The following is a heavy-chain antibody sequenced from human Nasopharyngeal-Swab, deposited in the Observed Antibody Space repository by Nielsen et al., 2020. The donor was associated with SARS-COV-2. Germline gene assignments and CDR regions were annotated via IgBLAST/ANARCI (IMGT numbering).Heavy chain of an antibody. V-gene: IGHV3-7*01. Sequence: GGSLRLSCAASGFTFSSYWMSWVRQAPGKGLEWVVNIKQDGSEKYYVDSVKGRFTISRDNAKNSLYLQMNSLRAEDTAVYYCARDSDIPYSGYGMDVWGQGTTVTVSS. CDR2: IKQDGSEK. J-gene: IGHJ6*02. CDR1: GFTFSSYW. D-gene: IGHD6-13*01. CDR3: ARDSDIPYSGYGMDV.